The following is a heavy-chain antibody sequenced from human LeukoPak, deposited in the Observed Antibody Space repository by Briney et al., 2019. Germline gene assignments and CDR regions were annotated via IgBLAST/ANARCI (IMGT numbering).Heavy chain of an antibody. CDR3: ARDRGRRRDGYNYPFDY. Sequence: PGGSLRLSCAASGFTFTSSAMSWVRQAPGKGLEWVSTISGSGHTTYYADSVKGRFTVSRDNSKNTLYLQMNSLRAEDTAVYYCARDRGRRRDGYNYPFDYWGQGTLVTVSS. J-gene: IGHJ4*02. D-gene: IGHD5-24*01. CDR2: ISGSGHTT. V-gene: IGHV3-23*01. CDR1: GFTFTSSA.